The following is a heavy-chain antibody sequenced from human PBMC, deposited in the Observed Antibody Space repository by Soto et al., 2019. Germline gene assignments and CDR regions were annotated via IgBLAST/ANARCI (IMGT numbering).Heavy chain of an antibody. CDR2: ISGSDGKT. CDR1: GFSFSSYA. CDR3: ARWNYLDY. D-gene: IGHD2-15*01. V-gene: IGHV3-23*01. Sequence: EVQLLESGGGLVQPGGSLRLSCAASGFSFSSYAMSWVRQAPGKGLEWVSTISGSDGKTFYADSVKGRFSISRDTSDNTLDRQMNSLRADDTAIYYCARWNYLDYWGQGARVTVSS. J-gene: IGHJ4*02.